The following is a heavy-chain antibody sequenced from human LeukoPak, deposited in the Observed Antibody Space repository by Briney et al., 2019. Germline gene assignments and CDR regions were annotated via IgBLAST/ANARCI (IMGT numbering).Heavy chain of an antibody. CDR1: GFTFSSYA. D-gene: IGHD3-3*01. V-gene: IGHV3-23*01. J-gene: IGHJ4*02. CDR2: ISGSGGST. CDR3: AKTSFWSGYWDY. Sequence: GGSLRLSCAASGFTFSSYAMSWVRQAPGKGLEWVSAISGSGGSTYYADSVKGRFTISRDNSKNTLYLRMNSLRAEDTAVYYCAKTSFWSGYWDYWGQGTLVTVSS.